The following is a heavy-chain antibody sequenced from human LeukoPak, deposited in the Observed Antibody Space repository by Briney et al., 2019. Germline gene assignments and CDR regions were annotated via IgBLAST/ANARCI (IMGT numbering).Heavy chain of an antibody. D-gene: IGHD6-19*01. CDR1: GFTFSSYG. Sequence: GGSLRLSCAASGFTFSSYGMHWVRQAPGKGLEWVAVISYDGSNKYYADSVKGRFTISRDNSKNTLYLQMNSLRAEDTAVYYCAKDVIAVAGFDYWGQGTLVTVSS. J-gene: IGHJ4*02. CDR3: AKDVIAVAGFDY. CDR2: ISYDGSNK. V-gene: IGHV3-30*18.